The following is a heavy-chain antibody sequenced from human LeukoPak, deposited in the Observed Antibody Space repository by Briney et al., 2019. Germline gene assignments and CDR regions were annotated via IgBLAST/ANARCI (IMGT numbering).Heavy chain of an antibody. CDR3: AILTGEVSYFDY. Sequence: GASVKVSCKASGGTFSSYAISWVRQALGQGLEWMGGIIPIFGTANYAQKFQGRVTITTDESTSTAYMELSSLRSEDTAVYYCAILTGEVSYFDYWGQGTLVTVSS. CDR1: GGTFSSYA. CDR2: IIPIFGTA. D-gene: IGHD7-27*01. J-gene: IGHJ4*02. V-gene: IGHV1-69*05.